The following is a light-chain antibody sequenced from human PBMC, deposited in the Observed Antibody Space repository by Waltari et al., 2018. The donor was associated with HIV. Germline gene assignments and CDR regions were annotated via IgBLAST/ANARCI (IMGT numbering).Light chain of an antibody. CDR3: AAWDNSLSAPV. CDR1: SSNIGSNY. J-gene: IGLJ3*02. CDR2: RNN. V-gene: IGLV1-47*01. Sequence: QSVLTQPPSAYGTPGQRVTISCSGSSSNIGSNYVYWYQQLPGTAPKLLIYRNNQRPSGVPDRFSGSKSGTSAPLAISGLRSEDEADYYCAAWDNSLSAPVFGGGTKLTVL.